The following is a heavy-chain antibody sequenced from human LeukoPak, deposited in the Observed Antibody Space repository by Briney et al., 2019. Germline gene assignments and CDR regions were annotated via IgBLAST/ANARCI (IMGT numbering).Heavy chain of an antibody. CDR2: VYPDDSDT. CDR3: ARQRGSSGTINWLDP. J-gene: IGHJ5*02. D-gene: IGHD3-10*01. Sequence: GASLQISCQGSGCSFSTYWIGWVRQLPGEGLEWMGGVYPDDSDTRYSPSFQGQVTISADRSIRTAYLQSTSLKASDTAMYYCARQRGSSGTINWLDPWGQGTLVTVSS. V-gene: IGHV5-51*01. CDR1: GCSFSTYW.